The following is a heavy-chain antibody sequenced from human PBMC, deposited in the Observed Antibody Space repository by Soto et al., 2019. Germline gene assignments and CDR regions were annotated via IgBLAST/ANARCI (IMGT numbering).Heavy chain of an antibody. CDR3: AREGQWQPWGYYYYYGLDV. CDR1: GYTFTSYG. J-gene: IGHJ6*02. D-gene: IGHD6-19*01. Sequence: VSVKVSCKASGYTFTSYGISWVRQAPGQGLEWMGWISAYNGNTNYAQKLQGRVTMTTDTSTSTAYMELRSLRSDDTAVYYCAREGQWQPWGYYYYYGLDVWGQGTTVTVSS. V-gene: IGHV1-18*01. CDR2: ISAYNGNT.